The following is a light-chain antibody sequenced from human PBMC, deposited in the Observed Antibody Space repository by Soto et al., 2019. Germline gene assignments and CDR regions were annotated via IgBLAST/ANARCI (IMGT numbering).Light chain of an antibody. Sequence: PGERATLSCRATQSVSSSLAWYQQKPGQAPRLLIYGASTRATGIPDRFSGSGSGTDFTLTISRLEPEDFAVYYCQQYHSSPRTFGQGTKVDIK. V-gene: IGKV3-20*01. CDR2: GAS. CDR1: QSVSSS. CDR3: QQYHSSPRT. J-gene: IGKJ1*01.